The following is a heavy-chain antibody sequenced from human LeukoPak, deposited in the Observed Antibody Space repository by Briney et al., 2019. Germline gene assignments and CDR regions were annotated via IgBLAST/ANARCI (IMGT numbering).Heavy chain of an antibody. CDR2: INPNSGGT. V-gene: IGHV1-2*02. Sequence: ASVKVSCKASGYTFTSYDINWVRQAPGQGLEWMGWINPNSGGTNYAQKFQGRVTMTRDTSISTAYMELSRLRSDDTAVYYCARTQLWLDAFDIWGQGTMVTVSS. D-gene: IGHD5-18*01. J-gene: IGHJ3*02. CDR1: GYTFTSYD. CDR3: ARTQLWLDAFDI.